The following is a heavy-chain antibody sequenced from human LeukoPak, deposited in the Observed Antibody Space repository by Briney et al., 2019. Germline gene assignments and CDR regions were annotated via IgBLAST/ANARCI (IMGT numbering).Heavy chain of an antibody. CDR3: AKPHFDD. J-gene: IGHJ4*02. V-gene: IGHV3-30*02. CDR1: GFSFSSYG. Sequence: PGGSLRLSCAASGFSFSSYGMHWVHQAPGKGLEWVAFIRYDGSNKYYADSVKGRFTISRDNSKNTLYLQMNSLRAGDTAVYYCAKPHFDDWGQGTLVTVSS. CDR2: IRYDGSNK.